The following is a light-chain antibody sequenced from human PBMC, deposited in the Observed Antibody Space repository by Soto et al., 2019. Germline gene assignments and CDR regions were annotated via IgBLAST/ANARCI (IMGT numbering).Light chain of an antibody. CDR2: GAS. V-gene: IGKV1-9*01. CDR3: QQLQRPPFT. Sequence: QLTQSPSSLSASVGDRVTITCRASQDVSRYLAWYQQKAGKAPKLLIYGASTLQSGVPSRFSGFGSGTEFTLTISSLQPEDFATYHCQQLQRPPFTFGPGKTVDV. CDR1: QDVSRY. J-gene: IGKJ3*01.